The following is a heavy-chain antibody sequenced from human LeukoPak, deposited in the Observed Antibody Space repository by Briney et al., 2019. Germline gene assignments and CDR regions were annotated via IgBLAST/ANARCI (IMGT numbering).Heavy chain of an antibody. Sequence: ASVKVSCKASGYTFTSYYMHWVRQAPGQGLEWMGIINPSGGSTSYAQKFQGRATMTRDTSTSTVYMELSSLRSEDTAVYFCVRITIFVDYFDYWGQGTLVTVSS. D-gene: IGHD3-3*01. CDR1: GYTFTSYY. V-gene: IGHV1-46*01. CDR3: VRITIFVDYFDY. J-gene: IGHJ4*02. CDR2: INPSGGST.